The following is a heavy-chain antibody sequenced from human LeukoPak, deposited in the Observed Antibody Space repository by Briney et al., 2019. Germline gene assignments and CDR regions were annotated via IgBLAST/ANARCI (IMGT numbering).Heavy chain of an antibody. D-gene: IGHD3-10*01. CDR2: IISGGSTI. J-gene: IGHJ4*02. Sequence: GGSLRLSCAASEFTFSNFEMNWVRQAPGKGLEGVSYIISGGSTIYYADSVKDRFTISRDNAKNSLYLQMNSLRAEDTAVYYCARDPNYGSGSYADYWGQGTLVTVSS. CDR1: EFTFSNFE. CDR3: ARDPNYGSGSYADY. V-gene: IGHV3-48*03.